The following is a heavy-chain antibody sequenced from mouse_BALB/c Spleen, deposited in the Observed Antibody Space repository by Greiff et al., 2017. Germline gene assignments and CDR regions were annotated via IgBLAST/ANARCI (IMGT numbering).Heavy chain of an antibody. V-gene: IGHV2-9*02. D-gene: IGHD2-2*01. CDR2: IWAGGST. CDR1: GFSLTSYG. Sequence: VQRVESGPGLVAPSQSLSITCTVSGFSLTSYGVHWVRQPPGKGLEWLGVIWAGGSTNYNSALMSRLSISKDNSKSQVFLKMNSLQTDDTAMYYCARAGGGYDASYAMDYWGQGTSVTVSA. J-gene: IGHJ4*01. CDR3: ARAGGGYDASYAMDY.